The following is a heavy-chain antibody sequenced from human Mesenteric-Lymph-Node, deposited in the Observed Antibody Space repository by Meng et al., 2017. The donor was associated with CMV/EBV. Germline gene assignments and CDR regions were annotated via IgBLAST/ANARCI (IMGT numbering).Heavy chain of an antibody. Sequence: GESLKISCVASGFTFSSYWMHWVRQAPGKGLVWVSRINSDGSSTDYADSVKGRFTISRDNTKNSLYLQMNSLRAEDTAVYYCARGRAKSGYYTGGYYWGQGTLVTVSS. J-gene: IGHJ4*02. CDR3: ARGRAKSGYYTGGYY. CDR1: GFTFSSYW. CDR2: INSDGSST. V-gene: IGHV3-74*01. D-gene: IGHD3-3*01.